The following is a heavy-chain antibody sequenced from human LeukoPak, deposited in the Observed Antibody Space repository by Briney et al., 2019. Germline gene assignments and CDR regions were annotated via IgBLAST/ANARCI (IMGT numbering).Heavy chain of an antibody. CDR2: IIPIFGTA. D-gene: IGHD2-21*02. Sequence: ASVKVSCKASGGTFSSYAISWVRQAPGQGLEWMRRIIPIFGTANYAQKFQGRVTTTTDESTSTAYMELSSLRSEDTAVYYCARGSGAYCGGDCYSGYFHYWGQGTLVTVSS. CDR1: GGTFSSYA. V-gene: IGHV1-69*05. CDR3: ARGSGAYCGGDCYSGYFHY. J-gene: IGHJ4*02.